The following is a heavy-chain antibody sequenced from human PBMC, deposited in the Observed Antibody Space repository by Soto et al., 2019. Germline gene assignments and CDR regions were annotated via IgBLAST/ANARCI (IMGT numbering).Heavy chain of an antibody. CDR2: IYHGVST. Sequence: SETLSLTCAVSGYSISSGYYWGWLRQPPGKGLEWIGSIYHGVSTYYNPSLNSRVTLSIDMTNNHVSLILNSVTAADTAVDYCARVGLWIPYYYDSSPYTFENWFDPWGQGTLVTVSS. CDR1: GYSISSGYY. V-gene: IGHV4-38-2*01. CDR3: ARVGLWIPYYYDSSPYTFENWFDP. D-gene: IGHD3-22*01. J-gene: IGHJ5*02.